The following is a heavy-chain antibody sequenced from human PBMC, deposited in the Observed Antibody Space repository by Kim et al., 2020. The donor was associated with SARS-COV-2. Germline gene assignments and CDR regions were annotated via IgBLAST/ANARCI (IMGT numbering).Heavy chain of an antibody. D-gene: IGHD3-22*01. CDR3: ARNPYYNDSSGYYEDAFDI. J-gene: IGHJ3*02. CDR2: INPSGGST. CDR1: GYTFTSYY. Sequence: ASVKVSCKASGYTFTSYYMHWVRQAPGQGLEWMGIINPSGGSTSYAQKFQGRVTMTRDTSTSTVYMELSSLRSEDTAVYYCARNPYYNDSSGYYEDAFDIWGQGTMVTVSS. V-gene: IGHV1-46*01.